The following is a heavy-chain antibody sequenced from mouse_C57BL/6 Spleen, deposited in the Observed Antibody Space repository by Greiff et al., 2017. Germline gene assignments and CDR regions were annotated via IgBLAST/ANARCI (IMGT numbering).Heavy chain of an antibody. Sequence: EVKLMESGGDLVKPGGSLKLSCAASGFTFSSYGMSWVRQTPDKRLEWVATISSGGSYTYYPDSVKGRFTISRDNAKNTLYLQMSSLKSEDTAMYYCARQTGRYAMDYWGQGTSVTVSS. D-gene: IGHD4-1*01. CDR1: GFTFSSYG. CDR2: ISSGGSYT. J-gene: IGHJ4*01. V-gene: IGHV5-6*01. CDR3: ARQTGRYAMDY.